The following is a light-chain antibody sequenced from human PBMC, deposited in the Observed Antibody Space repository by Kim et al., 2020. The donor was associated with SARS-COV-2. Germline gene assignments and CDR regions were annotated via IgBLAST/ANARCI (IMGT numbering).Light chain of an antibody. CDR2: GKN. CDR3: NSRDSSGNHVV. J-gene: IGLJ2*01. V-gene: IGLV3-19*01. Sequence: GQTGRLTCKGSSHRSDYASCYHKKPGPATVLVIYGKNNRPSGIPDRFSGSSSGNTASLTITGAQAENEADYGCNSRDSSGNHVVFGGGTQLTVL. CDR1: SHRSDY.